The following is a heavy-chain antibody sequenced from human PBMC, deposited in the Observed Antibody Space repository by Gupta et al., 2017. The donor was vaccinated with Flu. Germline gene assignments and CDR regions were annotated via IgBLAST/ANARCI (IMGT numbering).Heavy chain of an antibody. V-gene: IGHV3-11*05. CDR2: ISSSSSYT. CDR1: GFIFSDYY. Sequence: QVQLVESGGGLVKPGGSLRLSCAASGFIFSDYYMSWIRQVPGKGLEWVSYISSSSSYTGNADSVKGRFAISRDNAKNSMYLQMNSLRAEDTAVYYCVRSGSYYHGYFDYWGQGNLVTVSS. J-gene: IGHJ4*02. CDR3: VRSGSYYHGYFDY. D-gene: IGHD3-10*01.